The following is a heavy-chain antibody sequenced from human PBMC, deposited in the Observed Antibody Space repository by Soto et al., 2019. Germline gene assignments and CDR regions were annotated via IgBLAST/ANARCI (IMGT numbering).Heavy chain of an antibody. D-gene: IGHD2-2*01. V-gene: IGHV4-4*02. J-gene: IGHJ5*02. CDR2: IYHSGSA. Sequence: SETLSLTCLVSGDSIKTNYWWAWVRQPPGQGLEWIGEIYHSGSAIYTPSLKSRVTLSLDESKNEFSLNVDSVTAADTAVYYCARVPTPWGQGTLVTVSS. CDR1: GDSIKTNYW. CDR3: ARVPTP.